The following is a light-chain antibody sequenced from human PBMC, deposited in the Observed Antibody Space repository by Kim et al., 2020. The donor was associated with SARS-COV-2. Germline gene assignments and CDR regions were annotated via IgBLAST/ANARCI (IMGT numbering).Light chain of an antibody. CDR3: QQLNDYPIT. CDR2: AAS. Sequence: ASVGGRVTITCRASQGIGRFLAWYQQKPGKAPKLLIYAASSLQSGVPSRFSGSGSGTEFTLTISSLQAGDFATYYCQQLNDYPITFGQGTRLEIK. V-gene: IGKV1-9*01. J-gene: IGKJ5*01. CDR1: QGIGRF.